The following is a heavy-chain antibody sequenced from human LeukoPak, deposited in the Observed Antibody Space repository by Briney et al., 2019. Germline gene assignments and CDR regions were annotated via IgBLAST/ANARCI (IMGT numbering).Heavy chain of an antibody. CDR1: GFTFSTYS. J-gene: IGHJ5*02. Sequence: GGSLRLSCASSGFTFSTYSMNWVRQAPGKGLEWISYISGSRNTIYYADSVKGRFTISRDNAKNSLFLQMNSLRDEDTAFYYCATGELGEDLWGQGTQVTVSS. D-gene: IGHD1-26*01. CDR2: ISGSRNTI. CDR3: ATGELGEDL. V-gene: IGHV3-48*02.